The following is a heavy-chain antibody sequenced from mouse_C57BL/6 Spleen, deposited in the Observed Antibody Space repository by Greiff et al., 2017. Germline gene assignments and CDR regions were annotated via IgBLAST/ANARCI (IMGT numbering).Heavy chain of an antibody. CDR1: GFNIKNTY. D-gene: IGHD2-5*01. Sequence: VQLQQSVAELVRPGASVKLSCTASGFNIKNTYMHWVKQRPEQGLEWIGRIDPANGYTKYAPKFQGKATIAADTSSNTAYLQLSSLTSEDTSIYYCAGGGAYSSLFAYWGQGTLVTVSA. CDR2: IDPANGYT. CDR3: AGGGAYSSLFAY. J-gene: IGHJ3*01. V-gene: IGHV14-3*01.